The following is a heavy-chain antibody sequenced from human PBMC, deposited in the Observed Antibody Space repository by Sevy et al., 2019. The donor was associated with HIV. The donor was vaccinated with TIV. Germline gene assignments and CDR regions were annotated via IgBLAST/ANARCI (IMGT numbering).Heavy chain of an antibody. CDR3: AEPPDSPRYYYYYYGMDV. CDR2: ISGSGGST. CDR1: GFTFSSYA. D-gene: IGHD3-22*01. Sequence: GGFLRLSCAASGFTFSSYAMSWVRQAPGKGLEWVSAISGSGGSTYYADSVKGRFTISRDNSKNTLYLQMNSLRAEDTAVYSCAEPPDSPRYYYYYYGMDVWGQGTTVTVSS. V-gene: IGHV3-23*01. J-gene: IGHJ6*02.